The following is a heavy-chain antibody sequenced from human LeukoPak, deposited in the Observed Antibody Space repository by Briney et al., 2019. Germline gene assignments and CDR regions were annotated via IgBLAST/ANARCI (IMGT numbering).Heavy chain of an antibody. J-gene: IGHJ6*02. D-gene: IGHD2-2*01. CDR2: ISYDGSNK. Sequence: PGGSLRLSCAASGFTFSSYGMHWVRQAPGKGLEWVAVISYDGSNKYYADSVKGRFTISRDNSKNTLYLQMNSLRAEDTAVYYCVRYCSSTSCYADYYYYGMDVWAKGPRSPSP. CDR3: VRYCSSTSCYADYYYYGMDV. V-gene: IGHV3-30*03. CDR1: GFTFSSYG.